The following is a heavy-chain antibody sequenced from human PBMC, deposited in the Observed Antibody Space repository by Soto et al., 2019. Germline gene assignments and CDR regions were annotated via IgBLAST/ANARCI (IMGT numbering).Heavy chain of an antibody. CDR1: GFTFSSYG. Sequence: QVQLVESGGGVVQPGRSLRLSCAASGFTFSSYGMHWVRQAPGKGLEWVAVISYDGSNKYYADSVKGRFTISRDNSKNTLYRQMNSLRAEDTAVYYCAKDLKATDNHFDWLPCEYWGQGTLVTVSS. V-gene: IGHV3-30*18. CDR3: AKDLKATDNHFDWLPCEY. CDR2: ISYDGSNK. D-gene: IGHD3-9*01. J-gene: IGHJ4*02.